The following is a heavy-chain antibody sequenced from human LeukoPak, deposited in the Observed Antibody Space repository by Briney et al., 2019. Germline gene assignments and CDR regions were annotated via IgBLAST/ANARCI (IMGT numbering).Heavy chain of an antibody. Sequence: GGSLRLSCAASGFTFSSYEMDWVRQAPGKGLEWVSYISSSGSTIYYADSVKGRFTISRDNAKNSLYLQMNSLRAEDTAVYYCARGGLYSSSWHDAFDIWGQGTMVTVSS. CDR2: ISSSGSTI. CDR3: ARGGLYSSSWHDAFDI. J-gene: IGHJ3*02. CDR1: GFTFSSYE. D-gene: IGHD6-13*01. V-gene: IGHV3-48*03.